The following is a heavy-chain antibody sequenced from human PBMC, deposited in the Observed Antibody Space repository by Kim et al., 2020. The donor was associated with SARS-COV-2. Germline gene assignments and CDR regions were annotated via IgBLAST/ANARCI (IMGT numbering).Heavy chain of an antibody. D-gene: IGHD3-22*01. J-gene: IGHJ4*02. CDR1: GGTFSSYA. V-gene: IGHV1-69*04. CDR3: ARDRYYDSSGYYDY. CDR2: IIPILGIA. Sequence: SVKVSCKASGGTFSSYAISWVRQAPGQGLEWMGRIIPILGIANYAQKFQGRVTITADKSTSTAYMELSSLRSEDTAVYYCARDRYYDSSGYYDYWGQGTLVTVSS.